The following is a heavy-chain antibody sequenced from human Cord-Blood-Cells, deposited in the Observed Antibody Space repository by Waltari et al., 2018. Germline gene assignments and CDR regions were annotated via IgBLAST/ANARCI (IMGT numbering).Heavy chain of an antibody. J-gene: IGHJ4*02. Sequence: QVQLQESGPGLVKPSETLSLTCTVSGGSISSYYWSWIRQPPGKGLEWIGYINYSGSTNYNPSLKSRVTISVDTSKNQFSLKLSSVTAADTAVYYCARHVSSLGILGGLDYWGQGTLVTVSS. V-gene: IGHV4-59*08. CDR3: ARHVSSLGILGGLDY. CDR1: GGSISSYY. CDR2: INYSGST. D-gene: IGHD7-27*01.